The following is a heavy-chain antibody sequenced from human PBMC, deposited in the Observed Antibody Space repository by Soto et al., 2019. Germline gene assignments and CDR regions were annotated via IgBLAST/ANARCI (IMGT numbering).Heavy chain of an antibody. CDR3: ARRAGVTQINNYFDS. J-gene: IGHJ5*01. CDR1: GGSISPYY. V-gene: IGHV4-59*01. D-gene: IGHD5-18*01. CDR2: IFHTGTP. Sequence: PSETLSLTCTVSGGSISPYYWSWIRHPPGGGLEWIGYIFHTGTPRYSPSLESRVTISVDSSKNQVYLKLTSVTAADTAVYFCARRAGVTQINNYFDSWGPGTLVTVSS.